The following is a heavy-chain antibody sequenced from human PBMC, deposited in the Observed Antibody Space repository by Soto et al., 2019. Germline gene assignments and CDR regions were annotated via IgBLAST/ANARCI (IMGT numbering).Heavy chain of an antibody. V-gene: IGHV3-11*01. J-gene: IGHJ4*02. CDR2: ISISGTTI. D-gene: IGHD3-9*01. CDR3: ARSRGDGYYNF. Sequence: QVQLVESGGGLVKPGGSLRLSCAASGFTLSDYYMTWIRQAPGKGLEWVSDISISGTTIHYADSVRGRFTISRDNAKNSLWLQMNTLKAEDTAVYYCARSRGDGYYNFWGQGTLVTVSS. CDR1: GFTLSDYY.